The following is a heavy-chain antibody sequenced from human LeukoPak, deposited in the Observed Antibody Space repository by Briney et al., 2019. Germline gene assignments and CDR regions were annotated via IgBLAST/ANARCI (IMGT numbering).Heavy chain of an antibody. Sequence: GGSLRLSCAASGFTFSSYGMHWVRQAPGKGLEWVAVISYDGSNKYYADSVKGRFTISRDNSKNTLYLQMNSLRAEDTAVYYSASAQNYYDSSGFDYWGQGTLVTVSS. V-gene: IGHV3-30*03. CDR1: GFTFSSYG. CDR2: ISYDGSNK. J-gene: IGHJ4*02. D-gene: IGHD3-22*01. CDR3: ASAQNYYDSSGFDY.